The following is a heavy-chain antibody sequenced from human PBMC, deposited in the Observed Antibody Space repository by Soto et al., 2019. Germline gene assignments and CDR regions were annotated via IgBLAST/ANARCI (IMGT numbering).Heavy chain of an antibody. CDR3: ARVSGWLWYFDL. D-gene: IGHD6-19*01. CDR1: GFTFSTYS. Sequence: EVQLVESGGGLVQPGGSLRLSCAASGFTFSTYSMNWVRQAPGKGLEWVSHISGSGSTIYYADSVQGRFIISRDNAKYSVYLQMNSLRAEDTAVYYCARVSGWLWYFDLWGRGTLVTVSS. J-gene: IGHJ2*01. V-gene: IGHV3-48*01. CDR2: ISGSGSTI.